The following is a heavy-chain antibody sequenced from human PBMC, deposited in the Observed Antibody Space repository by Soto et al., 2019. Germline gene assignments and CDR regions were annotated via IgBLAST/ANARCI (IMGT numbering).Heavy chain of an antibody. J-gene: IGHJ6*02. CDR2: ISYDERNK. D-gene: IGHD3-3*01. CDR3: ANTNYDFWGMDV. CDR1: GFTFSDYG. Sequence: ESGGGVVQPGRSLRLSCAASGFTFSDYGMHWVRQAPGTGLEWVAVISYDERNKYYADSVKGRFTISRDNSKNTLYLQMNSLRAEDTAMYYCANTNYDFWGMDVWGQGTTVTVSS. V-gene: IGHV3-30*18.